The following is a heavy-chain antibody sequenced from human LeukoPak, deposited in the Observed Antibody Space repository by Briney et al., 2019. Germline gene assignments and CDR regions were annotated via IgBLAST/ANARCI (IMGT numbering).Heavy chain of an antibody. V-gene: IGHV4-59*01. CDR3: ARNRFYLSGAYYFDP. CDR2: ISDSGIT. Sequence: PSETLSLTCSVSGGSMKNSFWSWIRQPPGKGLEWIGHISDSGITNYNPSLKSRVSFSVDTSKGHFYLNLRSVTAADTALYFCARNRFYLSGAYYFDPWGRGTLVTVSS. CDR1: GGSMKNSF. D-gene: IGHD3-22*01. J-gene: IGHJ5*02.